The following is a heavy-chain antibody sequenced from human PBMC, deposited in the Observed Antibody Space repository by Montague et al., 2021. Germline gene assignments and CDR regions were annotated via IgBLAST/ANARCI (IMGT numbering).Heavy chain of an antibody. CDR2: IYYSGST. CDR3: ASAGITMIVVVKTFDT. CDR1: GGSISSGGYY. J-gene: IGHJ3*02. Sequence: TLSLTCTVSGGSISSGGYYWSWIRQHPGKGLEWIGYIYYSGSTYYNPSLKSRVTISVDTSKNQLSLKLSSVTAADTAVYYCASAGITMIVVVKTFDTWGQGAMVTVSS. D-gene: IGHD3-22*01. V-gene: IGHV4-31*03.